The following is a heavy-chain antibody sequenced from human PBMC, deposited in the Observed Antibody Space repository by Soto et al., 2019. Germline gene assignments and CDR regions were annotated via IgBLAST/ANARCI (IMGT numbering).Heavy chain of an antibody. Sequence: QVQLVESGGGVVQPGRSLRLSCAASGFTFSSYGMHWVRQAPGKGLEWVEVIWYEGSKKYYADSVKGRFTISRDNSKNTLYLQMNSLRAEDTAVYYGARDHGGSGWDWGQGTLVTVSS. D-gene: IGHD2-15*01. CDR3: ARDHGGSGWD. CDR2: IWYEGSKK. V-gene: IGHV3-33*01. CDR1: GFTFSSYG. J-gene: IGHJ4*02.